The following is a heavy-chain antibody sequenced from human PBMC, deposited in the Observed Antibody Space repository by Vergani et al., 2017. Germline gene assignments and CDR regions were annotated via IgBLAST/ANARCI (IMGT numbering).Heavy chain of an antibody. CDR2: IYYSGST. Sequence: QVQLPASGPGLVKPSQTLSLTCTVSGGSISSDGYYWSWIRQHPGRGLEWIGYIYYSGSTYYNPSLKSRVTISVDTSKNQFSLKLSSVTAADTAVYYCARDIGSSFDYWGQGTLVTVSS. CDR1: GGSISSDGYY. D-gene: IGHD2-15*01. V-gene: IGHV4-31*03. J-gene: IGHJ4*02. CDR3: ARDIGSSFDY.